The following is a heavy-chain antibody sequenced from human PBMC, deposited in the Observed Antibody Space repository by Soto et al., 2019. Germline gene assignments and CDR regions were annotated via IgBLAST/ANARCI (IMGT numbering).Heavy chain of an antibody. CDR3: ASHHCRGGSCYGGDAFDI. J-gene: IGHJ3*02. V-gene: IGHV3-74*01. CDR1: GFTFNNYW. CDR2: INSDGTST. Sequence: GGSLRLSCAASGFTFNNYWMHWVRQVPGKGLVWVSRINSDGTSTTYADSMKGRFTISRDNAKNTLYLQMNSLRAEDTAVYYCASHHCRGGSCYGGDAFDIWGQGTMVTVSS. D-gene: IGHD2-15*01.